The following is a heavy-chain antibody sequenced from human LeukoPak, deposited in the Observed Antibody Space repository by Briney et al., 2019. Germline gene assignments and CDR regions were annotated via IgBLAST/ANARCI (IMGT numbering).Heavy chain of an antibody. D-gene: IGHD3-3*01. CDR3: ARVTSYYDFWSGYSAPYNWFDP. J-gene: IGHJ5*02. CDR1: GGFISSYY. V-gene: IGHV4-59*01. Sequence: SETLSLTCTVSGGFISSYYWSWIRQPPGKGLEWIGYIYYSGSTNYNPSLKSRVTISVNTSKNQFSLKLSSVTAADTAVYYCARVTSYYDFWSGYSAPYNWFDPWGQGTLVTVSS. CDR2: IYYSGST.